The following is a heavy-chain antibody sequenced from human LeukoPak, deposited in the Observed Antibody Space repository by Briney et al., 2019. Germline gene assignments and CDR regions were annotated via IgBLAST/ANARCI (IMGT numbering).Heavy chain of an antibody. CDR3: AKANIRVYSGSYGGAFDI. D-gene: IGHD1-26*01. CDR2: ISWNSGSI. V-gene: IGHV3-9*01. J-gene: IGHJ3*02. Sequence: GGSLRLSCAASGFTFSGFWMHWVRQAPGKGLEWVSGISWNSGSIGYADSAKGRFTISRDDAKNSLYLQMNSLRAEDTALYYCAKANIRVYSGSYGGAFDIWGQGTMVTVSS. CDR1: GFTFSGFW.